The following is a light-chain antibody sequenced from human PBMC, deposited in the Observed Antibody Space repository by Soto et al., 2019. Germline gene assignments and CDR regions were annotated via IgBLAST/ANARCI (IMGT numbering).Light chain of an antibody. V-gene: IGKV3-20*01. CDR1: QSVGKNY. CDR3: QQYADSPLT. Sequence: EIVLTQSPGTPSLSPGESATLSCRASQSVGKNYLAWFQHKPGQAPRLLIYDASNRATGVPDRFSGSGSGTDFTLTVNRLEPEDFAVYYCQQYADSPLTFGGGTKVEIK. J-gene: IGKJ4*01. CDR2: DAS.